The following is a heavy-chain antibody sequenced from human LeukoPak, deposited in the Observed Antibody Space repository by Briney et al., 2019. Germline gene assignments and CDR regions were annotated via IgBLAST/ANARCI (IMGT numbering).Heavy chain of an antibody. Sequence: PSGTLSLTCTVSGGSISSSHWWTWVRQPPGKGLERIGEISHSGNTNYNPSLKSRITISVAKTKNQFSLKLSAVTAADTAVYYCARDPKRGSYYKSYYYYMDVWGKGTTATISS. CDR2: ISHSGNT. V-gene: IGHV4-4*02. CDR3: ARDPKRGSYYKSYYYYMDV. CDR1: GGSISSSHW. J-gene: IGHJ6*03. D-gene: IGHD1-26*01.